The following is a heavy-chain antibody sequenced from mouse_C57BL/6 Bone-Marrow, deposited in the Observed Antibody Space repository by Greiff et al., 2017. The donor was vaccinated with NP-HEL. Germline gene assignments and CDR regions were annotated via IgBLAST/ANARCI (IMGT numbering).Heavy chain of an antibody. Sequence: QVQLKQPGAELVKPGASVKLSCKASGYTFTSYWMHWVKQRPGQGLEWIGMIHPNSGSTNYNEKFKSKATLTVAKSSSTAYMQLSSLTSEDSAVYYCASSLWYFDVWGRGTTVTVSA. V-gene: IGHV1-64*01. J-gene: IGHJ1*03. CDR2: IHPNSGST. CDR1: GYTFTSYW. CDR3: ASSLWYFDV.